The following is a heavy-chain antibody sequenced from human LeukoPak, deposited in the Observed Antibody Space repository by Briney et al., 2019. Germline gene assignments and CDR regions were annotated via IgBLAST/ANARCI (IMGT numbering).Heavy chain of an antibody. D-gene: IGHD6-13*01. V-gene: IGHV3-74*01. CDR2: INNDGGRT. Sequence: PRGSLRLSCAASGFTFSNYWMFWVRQAPGKGLMWVSHINNDGGRTNYADSVKGRFTISRDNAKNSLYLQMNSLRAEDTAVYYCARDLWAQKLPHRYFDYWGQGTLVTVSS. CDR1: GFTFSNYW. CDR3: ARDLWAQKLPHRYFDY. J-gene: IGHJ4*02.